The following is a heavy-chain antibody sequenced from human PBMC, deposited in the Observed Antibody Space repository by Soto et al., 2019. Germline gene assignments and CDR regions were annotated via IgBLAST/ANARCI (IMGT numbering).Heavy chain of an antibody. D-gene: IGHD6-13*01. CDR1: GYTFTSYY. V-gene: IGHV1-46*01. CDR2: INPSGGST. Sequence: EASVKVSCKASGYTFTSYYMHWVRQAPGQGLEWMGIINPSGGSTSYAQKFQGRVTMTRDTSTSTVYMELSSLRSEDTAVYYCARDRIKRYSSSWYLAYWGQGTLVTVSS. CDR3: ARDRIKRYSSSWYLAY. J-gene: IGHJ4*02.